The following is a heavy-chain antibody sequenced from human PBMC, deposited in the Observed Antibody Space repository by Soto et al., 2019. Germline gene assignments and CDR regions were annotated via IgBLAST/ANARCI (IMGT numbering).Heavy chain of an antibody. CDR3: AREYQHHILTGYYPSAFDY. CDR1: GFTLSSYS. D-gene: IGHD3-9*01. J-gene: IGHJ4*02. CDR2: MSSSSSTI. V-gene: IGHV3-48*01. Sequence: LGGSLRLSCAASGFTLSSYSMNWVRQAPGKGLEWVSYMSSSSSTIYNADSVKGRFTISRDNAQNSLYLQMNGLRAEDTAVYYCAREYQHHILTGYYPSAFDYWGQGTLVTVSS.